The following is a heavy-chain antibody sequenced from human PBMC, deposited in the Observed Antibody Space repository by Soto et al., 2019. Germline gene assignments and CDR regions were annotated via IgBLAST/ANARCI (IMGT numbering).Heavy chain of an antibody. CDR1: GYTFTSYY. D-gene: IGHD2-15*01. V-gene: IGHV1-46*01. Sequence: QVQLVQSGAEVKKPGASVKVSCKASGYTFTSYYMHWVRQAPGQGLEWMGIINPSGGSTSYAQKFQGRVNMTRDTSTSTVYMELSSLRSEDTAVYYCATRGCSGGSCYEKAFDIWGKGTMVTVSS. CDR2: INPSGGST. J-gene: IGHJ3*02. CDR3: ATRGCSGGSCYEKAFDI.